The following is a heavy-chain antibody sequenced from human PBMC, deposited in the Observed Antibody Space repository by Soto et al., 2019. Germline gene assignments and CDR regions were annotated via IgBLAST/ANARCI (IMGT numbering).Heavy chain of an antibody. V-gene: IGHV3-11*01. J-gene: IGHJ4*02. CDR3: ARDSMYSSTWYSY. CDR1: GFIFSDYY. D-gene: IGHD6-13*01. Sequence: PGGSLRLSCAASGFIFSDYYMSWIRQAPGKGLEWVSYISSSGGTIYYADSVKGRFTISRDNAKNSLYLQMNSLRAEDTAVYYCARDSMYSSTWYSYWGQGTLVTISS. CDR2: ISSSGGTI.